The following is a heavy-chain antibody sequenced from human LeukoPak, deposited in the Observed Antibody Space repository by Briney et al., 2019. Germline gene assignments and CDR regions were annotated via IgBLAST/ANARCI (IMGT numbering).Heavy chain of an antibody. V-gene: IGHV3-49*04. CDR1: GFTFGDYA. Sequence: GGSLRLSCTASGFTFGDYAMSWVRQAPGKGLEWVGFIRSKAYGGTTEYAVSVKGRFTISRDDSKSIAYLQMNSLKTEDTAVYYCTSVGVGEFDYWGQGTLVTVSS. D-gene: IGHD1-26*01. J-gene: IGHJ4*02. CDR3: TSVGVGEFDY. CDR2: IRSKAYGGTT.